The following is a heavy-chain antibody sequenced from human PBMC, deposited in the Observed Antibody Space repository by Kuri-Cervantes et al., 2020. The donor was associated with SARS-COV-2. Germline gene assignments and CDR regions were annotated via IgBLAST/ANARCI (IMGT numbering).Heavy chain of an antibody. CDR1: GFTFSSYS. D-gene: IGHD4-11*01. CDR2: ISSSSSYI. V-gene: IGHV3-21*01. CDR3: ARETTLKVGVAFDI. J-gene: IGHJ3*02. Sequence: GGSLRLSCAASGFTFSSYSMNWVRQAPGKGLEWVSSISSSSSYIYYADSVKGRFTISRDNSKNTLYLQMNSLRAEDTAVYYCARETTLKVGVAFDIWGQGTMVTVSS.